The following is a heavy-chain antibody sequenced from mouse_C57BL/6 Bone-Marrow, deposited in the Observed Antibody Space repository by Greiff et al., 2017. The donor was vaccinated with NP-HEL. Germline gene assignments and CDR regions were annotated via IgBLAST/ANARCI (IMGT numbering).Heavy chain of an antibody. CDR2: IYPGNSDT. V-gene: IGHV1-5*01. J-gene: IGHJ2*01. CDR1: GYTFTSYW. Sequence: EVQLQQSGTVLARPGASVKMSCKTSGYTFTSYWMHWVKQRPGQGLEWIGAIYPGNSDTSFNQKFKGKAKLTAVTSASTAYMELSSLTNEDSAVYYCTRNYYGYAGNFDYWGQGTTLTVSS. CDR3: TRNYYGYAGNFDY. D-gene: IGHD2-2*01.